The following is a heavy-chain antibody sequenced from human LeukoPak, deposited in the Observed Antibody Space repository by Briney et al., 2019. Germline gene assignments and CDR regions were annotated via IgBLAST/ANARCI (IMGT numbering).Heavy chain of an antibody. CDR1: GYTFTSYG. CDR2: ISAYNGNT. Sequence: GASVKVSCKASGYTFTSYGISWVRQAPGQGLEWRGWISAYNGNTNYAQKLQGRVTMTTDTSTSTAYMELRSPTSDATAVYYFARDLQEQARPWYYYYYYYMDVWGKGTTVTVSS. J-gene: IGHJ6*03. CDR3: ARDLQEQARPWYYYYYYYMDV. V-gene: IGHV1-18*01. D-gene: IGHD6-6*01.